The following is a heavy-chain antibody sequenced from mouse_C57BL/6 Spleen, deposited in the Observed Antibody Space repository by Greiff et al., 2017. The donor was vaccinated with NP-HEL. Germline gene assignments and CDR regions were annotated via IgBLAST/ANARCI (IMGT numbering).Heavy chain of an antibody. Sequence: QVQLKESGAELVKPGASVKISCKASGYAFSSSWMNWVKQRPGKGLEWIGQIYPGDGDTNYNGKFKGKATLTADKSSSTAYMQLSSLTSEDSAVYFCARSGDGRSYRHWYYDVWGTGTTVTVSS. V-gene: IGHV1-80*01. CDR2: IYPGDGDT. CDR1: GYAFSSSW. J-gene: IGHJ1*03. CDR3: ARSGDGRSYRHWYYDV. D-gene: IGHD1-1*01.